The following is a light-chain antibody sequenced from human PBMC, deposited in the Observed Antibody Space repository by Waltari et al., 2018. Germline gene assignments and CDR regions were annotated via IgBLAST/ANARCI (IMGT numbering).Light chain of an antibody. Sequence: QSALTQPASVSGSPGQSITISCTGTSSDVGGYNYVSWYQQHPGKAPKLIIYDVSERPSGVYTSFSGSKSGNTASLTISGLQAEEEADYYCSSYRTTTTRLFGGGTKVTVL. J-gene: IGLJ2*01. CDR2: DVS. CDR1: SSDVGGYNY. V-gene: IGLV2-14*03. CDR3: SSYRTTTTRL.